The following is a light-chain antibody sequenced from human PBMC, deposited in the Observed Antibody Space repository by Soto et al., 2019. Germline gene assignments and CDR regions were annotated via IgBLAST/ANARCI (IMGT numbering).Light chain of an antibody. CDR2: AAS. Sequence: DIQMTQSPSTLSASVGDRVSITCRASQSISSYLNWYQQKPGKAPKLLIYAASSLQSGVPSRFSGSGSGTDFTLTISSLQPEDFATYYCQQCYSTPPAFGRGTKVDIK. CDR3: QQCYSTPPA. CDR1: QSISSY. J-gene: IGKJ1*01. V-gene: IGKV1-39*01.